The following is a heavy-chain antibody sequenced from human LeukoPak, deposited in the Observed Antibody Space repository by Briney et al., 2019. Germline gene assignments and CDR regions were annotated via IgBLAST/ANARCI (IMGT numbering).Heavy chain of an antibody. CDR1: GGSISSYY. J-gene: IGHJ5*02. Sequence: SDTLSLTCTVSGGSISSYYWSWLRQPPGKGLEWIGYIYYSGSTNYNPSLKSRVTISVDTSKNQFSLKLSSVTAADTAVYYCARAQSGTTGTNWFDPWGQGTLVTVSS. CDR2: IYYSGST. D-gene: IGHD1-1*01. CDR3: ARAQSGTTGTNWFDP. V-gene: IGHV4-59*08.